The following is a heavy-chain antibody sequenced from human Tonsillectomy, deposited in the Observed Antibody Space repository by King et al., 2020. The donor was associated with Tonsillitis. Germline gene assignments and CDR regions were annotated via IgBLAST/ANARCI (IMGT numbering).Heavy chain of an antibody. CDR2: INHSGST. CDR3: ARGLVILPIHCFDY. D-gene: IGHD3-16*02. V-gene: IGHV4-34*01. J-gene: IGHJ4*02. CDR1: GGSFSGHC. Sequence: VQLPQWGAGLLRPSETLSLTCAVNGGSFSGHCWSWIRQSPGKGLEWIGEINHSGSTNYNLSLKSRVSISVDTSKRQFSLKLSSVSAADTAVYYCARGLVILPIHCFDYWGQGTLVTVSS.